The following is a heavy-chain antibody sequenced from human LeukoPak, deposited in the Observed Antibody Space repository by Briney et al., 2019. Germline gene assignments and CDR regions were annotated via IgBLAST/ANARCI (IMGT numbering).Heavy chain of an antibody. J-gene: IGHJ4*02. D-gene: IGHD5-18*01. CDR2: ISSSSSTI. V-gene: IGHV3-48*01. Sequence: PGGSLRLSCAASGVTFSSYSMNWVRQAPGKGLEWVSYISSSSSTIYYADSVKGRFTISRDNARNSLYLQMNSLRAEDTAVYYCARDGGHTAMVGFDYWGQGTLVTVSS. CDR1: GVTFSSYS. CDR3: ARDGGHTAMVGFDY.